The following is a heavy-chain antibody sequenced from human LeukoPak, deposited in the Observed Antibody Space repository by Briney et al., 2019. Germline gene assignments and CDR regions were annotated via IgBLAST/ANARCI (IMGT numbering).Heavy chain of an antibody. Sequence: PSENLSLNCTVSGGSISSSSYYWGWIRQPPGKGLEWIGSIYYSGSTYYNPSLKSRVTISVNTSKNQFSLKLSSVTAADTAVYYCARQHEWLVYFDYWGQGTLVTVSS. V-gene: IGHV4-39*01. D-gene: IGHD6-19*01. CDR3: ARQHEWLVYFDY. J-gene: IGHJ4*02. CDR1: GGSISSSSYY. CDR2: IYYSGST.